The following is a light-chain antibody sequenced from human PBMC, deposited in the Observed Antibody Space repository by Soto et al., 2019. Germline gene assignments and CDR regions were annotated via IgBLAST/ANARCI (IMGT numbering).Light chain of an antibody. V-gene: IGLV2-23*01. Sequence: QSALTQPASVSGSPGQSIIISCTGTSSDVGSYNLVSWYQQHPGKAPKLMIYEDIERPSGVSNRFSGSKSGNTASPTISGLQTEDEADYYCCSYAGGTSVVFGGGTKVTVL. CDR3: CSYAGGTSVV. J-gene: IGLJ2*01. CDR1: SSDVGSYNL. CDR2: EDI.